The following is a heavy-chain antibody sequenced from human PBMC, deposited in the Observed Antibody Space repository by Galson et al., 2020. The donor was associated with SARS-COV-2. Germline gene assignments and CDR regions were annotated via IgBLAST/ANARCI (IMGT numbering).Heavy chain of an antibody. CDR3: ARDSGSRITIFGVVTDWGRAFDY. CDR2: IWYDGSNK. Sequence: GESLKISCAASGFTFSSYGMHWVRQAPGKGLEWVAVIWYDGSNKYYADSVKGRFTISRDNSKNTLYLQMNSLRAEDTAVYYCARDSGSRITIFGVVTDWGRAFDYWGQGTLVTVSS. CDR1: GFTFSSYG. D-gene: IGHD3-3*01. V-gene: IGHV3-33*01. J-gene: IGHJ4*02.